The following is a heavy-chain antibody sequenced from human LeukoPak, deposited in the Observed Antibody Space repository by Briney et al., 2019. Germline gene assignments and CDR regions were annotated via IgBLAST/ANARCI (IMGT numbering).Heavy chain of an antibody. CDR1: GFPFSSYS. CDR2: ISSSRSYI. D-gene: IGHD5-12*01. CDR3: ARDSRGQYSYYDMDV. V-gene: IGHV3-21*01. J-gene: IGHJ6*02. Sequence: GGSLRLSCAASGFPFSSYSMTWVRQAPGKGLEWVSSISSSRSYIYYADSVKSRSTISRDNGKKSMYMQMNSLRAEDTAVYYCARDSRGQYSYYDMDVWGQGTTVTVSS.